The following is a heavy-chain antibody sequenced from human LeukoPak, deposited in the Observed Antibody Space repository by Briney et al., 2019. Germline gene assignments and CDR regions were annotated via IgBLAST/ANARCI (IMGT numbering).Heavy chain of an antibody. J-gene: IGHJ4*02. CDR3: ARVAYYYDSSGYSPVDY. D-gene: IGHD3-22*01. CDR1: GGSISSGGYY. CDR2: IYYSGST. Sequence: PSQTLSLTCTVSGGSISSGGYYWSWIRQPPGKGLEWIGYIYYSGSTYYNPSLKSRVTISVDTSKNQFSLKLSSVTAADTAVYYCARVAYYYDSSGYSPVDYWGQGTLVTVSS. V-gene: IGHV4-30-4*08.